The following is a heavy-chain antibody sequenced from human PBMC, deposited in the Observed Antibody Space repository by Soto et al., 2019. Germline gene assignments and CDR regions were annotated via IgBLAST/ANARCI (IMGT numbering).Heavy chain of an antibody. CDR3: AKGGGTYYDFWSGYYIDTYYYYGMDV. J-gene: IGHJ6*02. CDR2: ISYDGSNK. CDR1: GFTFSSYG. Sequence: GGSLRLSCAASGFTFSSYGMHWARQAPGKGLEWVAVISYDGSNKYYADSVKGRFTISRDNSKNTLYLQMNSLRAEDTAVYYCAKGGGTYYDFWSGYYIDTYYYYGMDVWGQGTTVTVSS. D-gene: IGHD3-3*01. V-gene: IGHV3-30*18.